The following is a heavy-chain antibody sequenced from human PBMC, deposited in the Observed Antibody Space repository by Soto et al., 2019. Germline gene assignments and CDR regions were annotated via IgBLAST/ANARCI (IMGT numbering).Heavy chain of an antibody. CDR3: LHSHQRLLYYFDY. D-gene: IGHD6-25*01. V-gene: IGHV2-5*02. Sequence: QITLKESGPTLVKPTQTLTLTCTFSGFSLSTTGVVVGWIRQPPGQAPEWLALIYWDDDKRYRPSLKSRLTITKDTSKNQVVLTITNTDPVDTGTYYSLHSHQRLLYYFDYWGQGTPVTVSS. CDR1: GFSLSTTGVV. J-gene: IGHJ4*02. CDR2: IYWDDDK.